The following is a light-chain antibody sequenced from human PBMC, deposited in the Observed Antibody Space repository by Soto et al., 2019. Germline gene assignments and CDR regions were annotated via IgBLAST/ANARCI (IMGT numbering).Light chain of an antibody. CDR2: KDS. Sequence: SYELTQPPSVSVSPGRTARITCSGDALPKQYAYWYQQKPGQAPVLVIYKDSERPSGTPERFSGSSSGTTVTLTISGVQAEDEADYYCQSADSSGTYGVFGTGTKVTVL. CDR3: QSADSSGTYGV. V-gene: IGLV3-25*02. CDR1: ALPKQY. J-gene: IGLJ1*01.